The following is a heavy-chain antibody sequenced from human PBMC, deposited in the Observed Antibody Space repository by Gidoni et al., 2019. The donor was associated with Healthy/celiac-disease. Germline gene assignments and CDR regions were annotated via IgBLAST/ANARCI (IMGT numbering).Heavy chain of an antibody. D-gene: IGHD3-16*01. J-gene: IGHJ6*02. Sequence: QVQLQQWGAGLLKPSETLSLTCAVYGGSFSGYYWSWIRQPPGKGLEWIGEINHSGSTNYNPSLKSRVTISVDTSKNQFSLKLSSVTAADTAVYYCARDRQPPTRTFGGPPQTRNGYYYYYGMDVWGQGTTVTVSS. CDR3: ARDRQPPTRTFGGPPQTRNGYYYYYGMDV. CDR1: GGSFSGYY. V-gene: IGHV4-34*01. CDR2: INHSGST.